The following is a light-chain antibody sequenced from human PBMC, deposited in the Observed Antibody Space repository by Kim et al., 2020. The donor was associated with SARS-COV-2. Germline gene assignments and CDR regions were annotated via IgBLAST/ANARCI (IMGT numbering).Light chain of an antibody. CDR3: QVWDTATSQRI. V-gene: IGLV3-21*01. CDR1: NLGPKR. CDR2: YDN. Sequence: APGKTATILCGGNNLGPKRVHWFQQRSGQSPVLVIFYDNDRPSGVSDRFAGSKSGNTATLTISRVEAGDEADYYCQVWDTATSQRIFGGGTKLTVL. J-gene: IGLJ2*01.